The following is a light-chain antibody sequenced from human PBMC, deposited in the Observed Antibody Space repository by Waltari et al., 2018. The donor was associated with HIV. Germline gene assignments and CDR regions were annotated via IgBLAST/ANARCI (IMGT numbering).Light chain of an antibody. CDR1: QSVTSTY. Sequence: EIVLTQSPGTLSLSPGERATLSCRASQSVTSTYLAWYQQKPGQAPRLLIYGASNRATGIPDRFSGSGSGTDFTLTISRLDPEDLAVYYCQQYGGSLTFGPGTKVDIK. J-gene: IGKJ3*01. CDR2: GAS. V-gene: IGKV3-20*01. CDR3: QQYGGSLT.